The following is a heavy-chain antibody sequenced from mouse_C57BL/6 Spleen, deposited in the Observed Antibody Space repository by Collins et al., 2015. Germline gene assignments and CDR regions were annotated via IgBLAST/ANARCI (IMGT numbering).Heavy chain of an antibody. V-gene: IGHV1-77*01. CDR1: GYTFTDYY. J-gene: IGHJ2*01. CDR3: ARGLDY. CDR2: IGHGSDSL. Sequence: QVQLKQSGAELVKPGASVKISCKASGYTFTDYYINWVKQRPGQGLEWIGKIGHGSDSLYYNEKFKGKATLTADKSSSTGYMQLSSLTSEDSAVYFCARGLDYWGQGTTLTVSS.